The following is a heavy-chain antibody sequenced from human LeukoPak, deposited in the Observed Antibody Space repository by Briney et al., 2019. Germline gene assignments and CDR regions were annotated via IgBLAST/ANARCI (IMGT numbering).Heavy chain of an antibody. J-gene: IGHJ4*02. CDR1: GFTFSNYW. Sequence: GGSLRLSCEGSGFTFSNYWMGWVRQAPGKGLQWVANIKTDGSEKYYVDSVKGRFTISRDNAKNSLYLQMNSLRAEDTAVYYCAKVLSYGSGSYYNDYWGQGTLVTVSS. CDR3: AKVLSYGSGSYYNDY. D-gene: IGHD3-10*01. V-gene: IGHV3-7*01. CDR2: IKTDGSEK.